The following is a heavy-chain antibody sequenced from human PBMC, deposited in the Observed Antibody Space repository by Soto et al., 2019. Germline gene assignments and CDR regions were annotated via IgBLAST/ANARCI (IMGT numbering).Heavy chain of an antibody. CDR2: IVVGSGNT. J-gene: IGHJ4*02. Sequence: SVKVSCKASGFTFTSSAMQWVRQARGQRLEWIGRIVVGSGNTNYAQKFQERVTITRDMSTSTAYMELSSLRTEDTAVYYCARDRPGGSGSYQDLRPRTYYFDYWGQGTLVTVSS. CDR3: ARDRPGGSGSYQDLRPRTYYFDY. D-gene: IGHD3-10*01. CDR1: GFTFTSSA. V-gene: IGHV1-58*02.